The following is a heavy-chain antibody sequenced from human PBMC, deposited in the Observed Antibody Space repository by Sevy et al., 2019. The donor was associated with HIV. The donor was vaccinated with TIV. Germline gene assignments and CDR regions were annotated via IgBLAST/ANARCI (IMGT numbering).Heavy chain of an antibody. CDR2: ISSGSTYT. V-gene: IGHV3-11*06. CDR1: GFTFSDYY. D-gene: IGHD3-22*01. CDR3: ARGPHYYYDSSSFFEY. Sequence: GGSLRLSCAASGFTFSDYYMSWIRQAPGKGLEWVSDISSGSTYTKYADSVKGRITISRDNAKNSLYLQMNSLRVEDAAVYYCARGPHYYYDSSSFFEYWGQGTLVTVSS. J-gene: IGHJ4*02.